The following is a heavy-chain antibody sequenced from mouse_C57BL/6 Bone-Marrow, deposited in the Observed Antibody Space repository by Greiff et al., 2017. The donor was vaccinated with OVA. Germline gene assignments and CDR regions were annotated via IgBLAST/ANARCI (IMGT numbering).Heavy chain of an antibody. CDR2: IHPNSGST. V-gene: IGHV1-64*01. J-gene: IGHJ2*01. D-gene: IGHD2-13*01. CDR3: ASSFYYGDGGNY. CDR1: GYTFTSYW. Sequence: VQLQQPGAELVKPGASVKLSCKASGYTFTSYWMHWVKQRPGQGLEWIGMIHPNSGSTTYNEKFKSKATLTVDKSSSTAYMQLSSLTSEDSAVYYGASSFYYGDGGNYWGQGTTLTVSS.